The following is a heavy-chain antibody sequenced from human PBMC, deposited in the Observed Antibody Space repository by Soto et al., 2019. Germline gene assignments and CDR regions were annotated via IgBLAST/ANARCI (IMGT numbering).Heavy chain of an antibody. CDR3: ATDTGSYYDVAY. V-gene: IGHV1-69*06. J-gene: IGHJ4*02. Sequence: GASVKVSCKASGGTLRNYAVSWVRQAPGQGLEWMGGITPVYSTSKYAQKFQGRLTITADKATSTTYMELSSLRSEDTAVYYCATDTGSYYDVAYWGQGTLVTVSS. CDR2: ITPVYSTS. D-gene: IGHD3-10*01. CDR1: GGTLRNYA.